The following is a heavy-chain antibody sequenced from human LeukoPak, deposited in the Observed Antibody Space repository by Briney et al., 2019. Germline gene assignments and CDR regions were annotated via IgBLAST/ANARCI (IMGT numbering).Heavy chain of an antibody. CDR3: ASDSPETAAFDY. J-gene: IGHJ4*02. V-gene: IGHV3-48*04. CDR2: IVGSRSNI. D-gene: IGHD1-1*01. CDR1: GFIFSTYS. Sequence: GGSLRLSCTASGFIFSTYSINWVRQAPGKGLEWVSYIVGSRSNIYYADSVKGRFTISRDNAKNSLYLQMDSLRAEDTAVYYCASDSPETAAFDYWGQGTLVTVSS.